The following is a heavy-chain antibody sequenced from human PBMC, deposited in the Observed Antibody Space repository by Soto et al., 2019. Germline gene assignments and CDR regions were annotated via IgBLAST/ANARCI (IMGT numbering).Heavy chain of an antibody. Sequence: QITLKESGPTLVKPTQTLTLTCTFSGFSLSTRGVGVGWVRQPPGKALEWLELIYWDDEKRYSPSLQSRLTITTDNSNNQVVLKMPNMDPVDTATYYCAHFNYYDSSGYFPWFDPWGQGTLVTVSS. CDR2: IYWDDEK. J-gene: IGHJ5*02. D-gene: IGHD3-22*01. V-gene: IGHV2-5*02. CDR3: AHFNYYDSSGYFPWFDP. CDR1: GFSLSTRGVG.